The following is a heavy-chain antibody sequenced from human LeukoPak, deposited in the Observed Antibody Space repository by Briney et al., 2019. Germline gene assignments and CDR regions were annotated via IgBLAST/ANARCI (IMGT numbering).Heavy chain of an antibody. Sequence: GGSLRLSCAASGFTVSDNYMSWVRQAPGKGLEWVSSISKSSDYIKYADSVRGRFTISRDNAKNSLYLQMNSLRAEDTAVYYCARHLEKDFWTGIYKDYYYYYMDVWGKGTTVTVSS. D-gene: IGHD3/OR15-3a*01. CDR2: ISKSSDYI. CDR3: ARHLEKDFWTGIYKDYYYYYMDV. V-gene: IGHV3-11*06. J-gene: IGHJ6*03. CDR1: GFTVSDNY.